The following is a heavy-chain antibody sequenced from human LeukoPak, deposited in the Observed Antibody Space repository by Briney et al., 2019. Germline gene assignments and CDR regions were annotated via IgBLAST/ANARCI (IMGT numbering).Heavy chain of an antibody. CDR3: ARDGSSSSFDY. J-gene: IGHJ4*02. CDR1: GYTFTSYG. D-gene: IGHD6-6*01. CDR2: ISGYNGNT. Sequence: ASVKVSCKASGYTFTSYGISWVRQAPGQGPEWMGWISGYNGNTNYAQKFQGRVIMTTDTSTSTAYMELRSLRSDDTAVYYCARDGSSSSFDYWGQGTLVTVSP. V-gene: IGHV1-18*01.